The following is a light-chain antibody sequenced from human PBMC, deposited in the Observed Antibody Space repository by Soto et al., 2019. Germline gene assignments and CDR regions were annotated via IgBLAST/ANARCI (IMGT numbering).Light chain of an antibody. J-gene: IGLJ2*01. CDR1: SSDVGAYNY. CDR2: DVS. Sequence: QSVLTQPASVSGSPGQSITISCTGTSSDVGAYNYVSWYQQHPGKAPTLMIYDVSNRPSGVSNRFSGSKSGNTASLTSSGLQAEDEADYYCSSYTGSSTGVFGGGTKLTVL. CDR3: SSYTGSSTGV. V-gene: IGLV2-14*03.